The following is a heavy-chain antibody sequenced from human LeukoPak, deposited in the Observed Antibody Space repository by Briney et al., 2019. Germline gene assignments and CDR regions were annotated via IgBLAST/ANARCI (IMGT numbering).Heavy chain of an antibody. J-gene: IGHJ6*02. Sequence: SETLSLTCAVYGGSFSGYYWSWIRQPPGKGLEWIGEINHSGSTNYNPSLKSRVTISVDTSKNQFSQKLSSVTAADTAVYYCARGQGSRRFTYYNYYGMDVGAKGPRSPSP. CDR2: INHSGST. V-gene: IGHV4-34*01. D-gene: IGHD3-10*01. CDR1: GGSFSGYY. CDR3: ARGQGSRRFTYYNYYGMDV.